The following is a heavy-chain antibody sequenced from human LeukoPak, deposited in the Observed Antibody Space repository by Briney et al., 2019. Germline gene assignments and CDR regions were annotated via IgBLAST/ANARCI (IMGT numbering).Heavy chain of an antibody. D-gene: IGHD2-21*01. CDR1: GFSFYSYA. CDR2: ISSSSSYT. Sequence: PGGSLRLSCAASGFSFYSYAMTWVRQAPGKGLEWVSYISSSSSYTNYADSVKGRFTISRDNAKNSLYLQMNSLRAEDTAVYYCARAVWWQGKYYFDYWGQGTLVTVSS. V-gene: IGHV3-21*05. J-gene: IGHJ4*02. CDR3: ARAVWWQGKYYFDY.